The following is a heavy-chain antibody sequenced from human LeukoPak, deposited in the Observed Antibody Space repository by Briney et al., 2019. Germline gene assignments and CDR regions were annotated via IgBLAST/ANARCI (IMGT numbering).Heavy chain of an antibody. D-gene: IGHD3-10*01. CDR2: IYYSGST. J-gene: IGHJ5*02. CDR1: GGSISSCGYY. Sequence: SETLSLTCTVSGGSISSCGYYWSYKRQPPGKGLVGFGYIYYSGSTYYTPSLRSLVTISLDTSKNQFFLKLGSVTAAAAYVYYCARASGNWGDPWGQGTLVTVSS. V-gene: IGHV4-30-4*01. CDR3: ARASGNWGDP.